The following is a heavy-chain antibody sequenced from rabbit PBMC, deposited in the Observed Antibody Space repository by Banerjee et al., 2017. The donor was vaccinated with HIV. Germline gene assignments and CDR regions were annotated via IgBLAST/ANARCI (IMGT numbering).Heavy chain of an antibody. D-gene: IGHD5-1*01. CDR3: ARDPGAFGDLPL. CDR2: IYTGSGAT. Sequence: QEQLEESGGDLVKPEGSLTLTCTASGFSFSSKYVMCWVRQAPGKGLEWVGCIYTGSGATYYANWVNGRFTISRSTSLNTVDLKVTSLTAADTATYFCARDPGAFGDLPLWGPGTLVTVS. CDR1: GFSFSSKYV. V-gene: IGHV1S43*01. J-gene: IGHJ4*01.